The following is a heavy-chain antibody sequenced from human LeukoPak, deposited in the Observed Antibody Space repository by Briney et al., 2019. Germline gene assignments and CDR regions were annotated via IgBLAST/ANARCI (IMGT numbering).Heavy chain of an antibody. CDR1: GFTFSDHY. D-gene: IGHD6-19*01. V-gene: IGHV3-72*01. J-gene: IGHJ4*02. CDR3: ARGNTSAWYPFDY. CDR2: TGNKANSYTT. Sequence: GRSLRLSCAASGFTFSDHYMDWVSQAPGKGLEWVGRTGNKANSYTTEYAASVKGRFTISRDDSKNSLFLQMNSLKSEDTAVYYCARGNTSAWYPFDYWGQGTLVTVSS.